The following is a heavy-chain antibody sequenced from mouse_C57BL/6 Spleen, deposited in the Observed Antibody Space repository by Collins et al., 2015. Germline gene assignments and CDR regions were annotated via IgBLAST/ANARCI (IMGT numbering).Heavy chain of an antibody. Sequence: QIQLVQSGPELKKPGETVKISCKASGYTFTDYSMHWVKQAPGKGLKWMGWINTETGEPTYADDFKGRFAFSLETSASTAYLQINNLKNEDTATYFCARRVIHYDYVWYFDVWGAGTTVTVSS. V-gene: IGHV9-2-1*01. D-gene: IGHD2-4*01. CDR3: ARRVIHYDYVWYFDV. J-gene: IGHJ1*01. CDR2: INTETGEP. CDR1: GYTFTDYS.